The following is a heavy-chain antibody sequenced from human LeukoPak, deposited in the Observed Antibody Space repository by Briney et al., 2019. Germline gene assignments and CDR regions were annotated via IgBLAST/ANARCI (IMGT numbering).Heavy chain of an antibody. CDR1: GYTFTSYD. CDR3: ARAIGAVDAFDI. V-gene: IGHV1-8*03. J-gene: IGHJ3*02. CDR2: TNPNSGNT. Sequence: SVKVSCKASGYTFTSYDINWVRQATGQGLEWMGWTNPNSGNTGYAQKFQGRVTITRNTSISTAYMELSSLRSEDTAVYYCARAIGAVDAFDIWGQGTMVTVSS. D-gene: IGHD2-15*01.